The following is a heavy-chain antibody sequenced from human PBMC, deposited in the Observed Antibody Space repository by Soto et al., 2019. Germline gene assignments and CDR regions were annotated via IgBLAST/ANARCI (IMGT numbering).Heavy chain of an antibody. Sequence: EVQLLESGGGLVQPGGSLRLSCAASGFTFSSYAMSWVRQTPGKGLEWVSTLSGSGGTTYYADSVKGQFTISRDNSKSTLYLQMNSLRAEDTAVYYCAKDHGNYGPNWIDSCGQGTLVTVSS. D-gene: IGHD3-10*01. J-gene: IGHJ5*01. CDR1: GFTFSSYA. CDR2: LSGSGGTT. CDR3: AKDHGNYGPNWIDS. V-gene: IGHV3-23*01.